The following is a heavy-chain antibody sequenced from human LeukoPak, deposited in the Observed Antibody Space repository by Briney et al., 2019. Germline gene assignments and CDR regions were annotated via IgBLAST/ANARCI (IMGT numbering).Heavy chain of an antibody. Sequence: PGGSLRLSCAASGFTFSDYYVSWIRQAPGKGLEWVSYISSSSSYTNYADSVKGRFTISRDNAKNSLYLQMNSLRAEDTAVYYCAKDLSSGWADAFDIWGQGTMVTVSS. J-gene: IGHJ3*02. D-gene: IGHD6-19*01. V-gene: IGHV3-11*06. CDR3: AKDLSSGWADAFDI. CDR1: GFTFSDYY. CDR2: ISSSSSYT.